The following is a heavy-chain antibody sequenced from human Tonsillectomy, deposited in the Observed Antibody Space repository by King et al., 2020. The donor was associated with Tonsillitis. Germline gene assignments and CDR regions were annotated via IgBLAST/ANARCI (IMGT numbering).Heavy chain of an antibody. Sequence: VQLVESGAEVKKPGASVKVSCKASGYSFTGYYMHWVRQAPGQGLEWMGRINPNSGGTNYAQKFQGRVTMTRDTSISTAYMEMSRLRSDDTVVYYCARGGYCSGGSCYPYYGMDVWGQGTTVTVSS. V-gene: IGHV1-2*05. CDR2: INPNSGGT. D-gene: IGHD2-15*01. J-gene: IGHJ6*02. CDR1: GYSFTGYY. CDR3: ARGGYCSGGSCYPYYGMDV.